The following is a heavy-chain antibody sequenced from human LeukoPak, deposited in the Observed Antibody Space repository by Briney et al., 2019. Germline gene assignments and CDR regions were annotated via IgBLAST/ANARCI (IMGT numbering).Heavy chain of an antibody. CDR2: IKQDGSEL. CDR1: GFTFSRSW. Sequence: GGSLRLSCAASGFTFSRSWMSWVRQSPGRGLEWVANIKQDGSELYYVDSVKGRFTISRDNAKNSLYLQMNSLRAADTAVYYCARDDWGFDYWGQGTLVTVSS. J-gene: IGHJ4*02. CDR3: ARDDWGFDY. D-gene: IGHD3-9*01. V-gene: IGHV3-7*05.